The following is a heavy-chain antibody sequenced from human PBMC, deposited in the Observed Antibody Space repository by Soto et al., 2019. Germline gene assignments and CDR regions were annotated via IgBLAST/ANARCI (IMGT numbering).Heavy chain of an antibody. D-gene: IGHD3-10*01. CDR2: LHYGGNS. CDR1: GGSISDYY. CDR3: SRQGFGSNQGRSDV. J-gene: IGHJ6*02. Sequence: QVQLQESGPGLVKPSETLSLTCTVSGGSISDYYCSWFRQSPGKGLEWIGVLHYGGNSDFNPALRTRVTMSDDMSTNQPHLTLRSVNAAYMSPYYCSRQGFGSNQGRSDVWGQGTTVIVSS. V-gene: IGHV4-59*08.